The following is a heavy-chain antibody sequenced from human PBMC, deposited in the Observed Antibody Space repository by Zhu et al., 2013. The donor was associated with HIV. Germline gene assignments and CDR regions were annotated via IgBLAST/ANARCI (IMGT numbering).Heavy chain of an antibody. V-gene: IGHV1-69*02. CDR2: IIPILGIA. CDR1: GGTFSSYT. Sequence: QVQLVQSGAEVKKPGSSVKVSCKASGGTFSSYTISWVRQAPGQGLEWMGRIIPILGIANYAQKFQGRVTITADKSTSTAYMELSSLRSEDTAVYYCARSTADCSSTSCYPDYYYGMDVWGQGTTVTVSS. D-gene: IGHD2-2*01. J-gene: IGHJ6*02. CDR3: ARSTADCSSTSCYPDYYYGMDV.